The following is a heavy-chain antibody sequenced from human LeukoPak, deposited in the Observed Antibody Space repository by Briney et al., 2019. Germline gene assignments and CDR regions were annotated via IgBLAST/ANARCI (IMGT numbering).Heavy chain of an antibody. CDR3: ARARRYCSSTSCSYYFDY. Sequence: ASVKVSCKASGYTFTSCDINWVRQATGQGLEWMGWMNPNSGNTGYAQKFQGRVTMTRNTSISTAYMELSSLRPEDTAVYYCARARRYCSSTSCSYYFDYWGQGTLVTVSS. CDR2: MNPNSGNT. V-gene: IGHV1-8*01. CDR1: GYTFTSCD. J-gene: IGHJ4*02. D-gene: IGHD2-2*01.